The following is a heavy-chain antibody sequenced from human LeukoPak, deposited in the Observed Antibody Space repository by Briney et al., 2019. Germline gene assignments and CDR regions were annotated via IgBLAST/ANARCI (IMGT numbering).Heavy chain of an antibody. CDR3: AKLNDFWSGPLDY. D-gene: IGHD3-3*01. CDR2: ISGSGGNT. J-gene: IGHJ4*02. CDR1: GLTFSSYA. V-gene: IGHV3-23*01. Sequence: PGGSLRLSCAASGLTFSSYAMSWVRQAPGKGLEWVSAISGSGGNTYYADSVKGRFTISRDNSKNTLYLQMNSLRAEDTAVYYCAKLNDFWSGPLDYWGQGTLVTVSS.